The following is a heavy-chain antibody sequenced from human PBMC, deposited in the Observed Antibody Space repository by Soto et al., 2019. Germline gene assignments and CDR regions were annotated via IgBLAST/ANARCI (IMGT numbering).Heavy chain of an antibody. CDR2: IYYSGST. D-gene: IGHD3-16*01. CDR3: ASSLEGEYYFDY. J-gene: IGHJ4*02. V-gene: IGHV4-59*01. CDR1: GGSISSYY. Sequence: PSETLSLTCTGSGGSISSYYWSWIRQPPGKGLEWIGYIYYSGSTNYNPSLKSRVTISVDTSKNQFSLKLSSVTAADTAVYYCASSLEGEYYFDYWGQGTLVTVSS.